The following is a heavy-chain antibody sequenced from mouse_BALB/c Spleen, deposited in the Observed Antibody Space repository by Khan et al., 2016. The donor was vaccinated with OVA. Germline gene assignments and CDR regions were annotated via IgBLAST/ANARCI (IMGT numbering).Heavy chain of an antibody. CDR3: DKESWSYYYTLDY. Sequence: QVQLKQSGPGLVAPSQNLSITCTVSGFSLSDYGVSWIRQPPGKGLEWLGVIWGGGSTYYNSALKSRLNISKDHSKSQVFLKMSSLQSDDTAMFYCDKESWSYYYTLDYWGQGTSVTVSS. CDR1: GFSLSDYG. J-gene: IGHJ4*01. V-gene: IGHV2-6-5*01. CDR2: IWGGGST.